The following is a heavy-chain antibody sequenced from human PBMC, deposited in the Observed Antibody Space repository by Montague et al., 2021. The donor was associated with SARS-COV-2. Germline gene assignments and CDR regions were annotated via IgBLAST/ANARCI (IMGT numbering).Heavy chain of an antibody. V-gene: IGHV3-48*03. Sequence: SLRLSCSASGFTFSSYEMNWVRQAPWKGLECVSYISSSGSTIYYADSXXGRFTISRDNAKNSLYLQMNSLRAEDTAVYYCARDAEILEYSSLGSFDYWGQGTLVTVSS. J-gene: IGHJ4*02. CDR2: ISSSGSTI. CDR3: ARDAEILEYSSLGSFDY. D-gene: IGHD6-6*01. CDR1: GFTFSSYE.